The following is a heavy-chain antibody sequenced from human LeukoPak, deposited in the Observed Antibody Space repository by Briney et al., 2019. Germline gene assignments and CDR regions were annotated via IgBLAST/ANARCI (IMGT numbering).Heavy chain of an antibody. D-gene: IGHD3-10*01. Sequence: SETLSLTCAVYGGSFSGYYWSWIRQPPGKGLEWIGEINHSGSTNYNPSLKSRVTISVDTSKNQFSLKLSSVTAADTAVYYCAGSPYGSGSYHNWGQGTLVTVSS. J-gene: IGHJ4*02. CDR3: AGSPYGSGSYHN. CDR1: GGSFSGYY. CDR2: INHSGST. V-gene: IGHV4-34*01.